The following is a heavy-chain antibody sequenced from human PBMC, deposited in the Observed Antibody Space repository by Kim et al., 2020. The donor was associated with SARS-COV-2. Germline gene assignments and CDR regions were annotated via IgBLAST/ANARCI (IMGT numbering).Heavy chain of an antibody. CDR3: AKDQGGCTTTSCSAYYMDV. Sequence: GGSLRLSCVGAGGNFYNFAVTWVRQVPGKGLEWVSTIRGNGGSPYYADSGRGSFSISRDDSKNAVYLQMNRLRVDDTAVYYCAKDQGGCTTTSCSAYYMDVWGKGTTVTVSS. CDR1: GGNFYNFA. D-gene: IGHD2-2*01. J-gene: IGHJ6*03. V-gene: IGHV3-23*01. CDR2: IRGNGGSP.